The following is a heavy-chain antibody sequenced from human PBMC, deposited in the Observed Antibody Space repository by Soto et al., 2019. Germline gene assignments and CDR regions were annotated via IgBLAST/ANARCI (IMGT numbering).Heavy chain of an antibody. CDR2: IYHSGTT. CDR1: GGSISSDDFF. V-gene: IGHV4-31*03. J-gene: IGHJ6*02. CDR3: ARDEDHGSGLSGGMDV. Sequence: QVQLQESGPGLVKPSETLSLSCNVSGGSISSDDFFWSWVSQHPARGLECIGYIYHSGTTYYNPSLQSRITISVDTSKNQFSLKLRSVTAADTAVYFCARDEDHGSGLSGGMDVWGQGTAVTVS. D-gene: IGHD3-10*01.